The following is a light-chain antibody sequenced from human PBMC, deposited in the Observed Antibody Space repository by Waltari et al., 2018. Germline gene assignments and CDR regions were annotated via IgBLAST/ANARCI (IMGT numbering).Light chain of an antibody. CDR1: QSVNYF. J-gene: IGKJ4*01. V-gene: IGKV3-11*01. CDR3: QQRTNWPLT. CDR2: DAS. Sequence: EIVLTQSPATLSLSPGERATLSCRASQSVNYFLAWFQRKPGQPPRLLIYDASNRATGIPARFSGSGSGTDFTLTISSREPEDFAVYYCQQRTNWPLTFGGGTKVEIK.